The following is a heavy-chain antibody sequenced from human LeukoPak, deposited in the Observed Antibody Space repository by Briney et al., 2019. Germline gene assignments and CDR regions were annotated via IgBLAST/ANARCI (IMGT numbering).Heavy chain of an antibody. CDR1: VFTSSDYW. D-gene: IGHD6-13*01. Sequence: PLGCLRLSSAASVFTSSDYWTHWVRQAPRKRLRWGARIHTIGSSTSYADSVKGQFTISSDNANNTLYLQMNSLRVEDEAVYYCARALAAAVTGVYLWGQGTLVTVSS. V-gene: IGHV3-74*01. J-gene: IGHJ4*02. CDR2: IHTIGSST. CDR3: ARALAAAVTGVYL.